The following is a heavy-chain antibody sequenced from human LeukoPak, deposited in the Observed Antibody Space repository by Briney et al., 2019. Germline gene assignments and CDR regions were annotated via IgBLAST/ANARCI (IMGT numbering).Heavy chain of an antibody. CDR3: AREARGYCSSTSYESRGPYYYGMDV. D-gene: IGHD2-2*01. V-gene: IGHV3-30-3*01. CDR1: GFTFSSYA. Sequence: PGGSLRLSCAASGFTFSSYAMHWVRQAPGKGLEWVAVISYDGSNKYYADSVKGRFTISRDNSKNTLYLQMNSLRAEDTAVYYCAREARGYCSSTSYESRGPYYYGMDVWGQGTTVTVSS. CDR2: ISYDGSNK. J-gene: IGHJ6*02.